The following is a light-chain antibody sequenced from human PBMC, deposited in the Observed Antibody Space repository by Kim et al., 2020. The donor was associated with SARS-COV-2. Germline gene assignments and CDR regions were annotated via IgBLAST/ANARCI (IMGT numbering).Light chain of an antibody. Sequence: SYELTQPPSVSVSPGQTASITCSGDKVGDKYACWYQQKPGQSPVLVIYQDSKRPSGIPERFSGSNSGNTATLTISGTQAMDEADYYCQAWDSRVVFGGGT. CDR2: QDS. CDR1: KVGDKY. V-gene: IGLV3-1*01. CDR3: QAWDSRVV. J-gene: IGLJ2*01.